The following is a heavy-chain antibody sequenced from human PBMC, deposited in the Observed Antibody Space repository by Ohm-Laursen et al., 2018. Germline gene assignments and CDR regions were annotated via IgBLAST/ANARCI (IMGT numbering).Heavy chain of an antibody. CDR2: IYSGGGT. D-gene: IGHD4-17*01. V-gene: IGHV3-53*01. J-gene: IGHJ4*02. Sequence: LRLSCAASGFTVSNNYMSWVRQAPGKGLEWVSVIYSGGGTNYADSVKGRFTISRDNSKNTLYLQMNSLRAEDTAVYYCARSIKDYGDYGWGQGTLVTVSS. CDR1: GFTVSNNY. CDR3: ARSIKDYGDYG.